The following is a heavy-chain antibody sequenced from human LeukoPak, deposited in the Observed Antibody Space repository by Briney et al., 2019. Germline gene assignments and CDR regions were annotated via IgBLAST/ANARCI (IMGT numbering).Heavy chain of an antibody. Sequence: SGGSLRLSCAASGFTFSNYAMSWVRQAPGKGLEWVSYTSNTGGKTYYADPVKGRFTISRDNSKNMLYLQMNSLRAEDTAVYYCAKARSAYYSYYGMDVWGQGTTVTVSS. J-gene: IGHJ6*02. V-gene: IGHV3-23*01. CDR1: GFTFSNYA. CDR3: AKARSAYYSYYGMDV. CDR2: TSNTGGKT.